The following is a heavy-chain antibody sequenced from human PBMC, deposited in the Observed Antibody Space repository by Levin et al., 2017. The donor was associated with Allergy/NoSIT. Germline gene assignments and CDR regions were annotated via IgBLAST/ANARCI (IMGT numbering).Heavy chain of an antibody. V-gene: IGHV1-46*01. CDR3: ARDHGGFGYFDWLIGNDAFDI. Sequence: ASVKVSCKASGYTFTSYYMHWVRQAPGQGLEWMGIINPSGGSTSYAQKFQGRVTMTRDTSTSTVYMELSSLRSEDTAVYYCARDHGGFGYFDWLIGNDAFDIWGQGTMVTVSS. CDR1: GYTFTSYY. D-gene: IGHD3-9*01. J-gene: IGHJ3*02. CDR2: INPSGGST.